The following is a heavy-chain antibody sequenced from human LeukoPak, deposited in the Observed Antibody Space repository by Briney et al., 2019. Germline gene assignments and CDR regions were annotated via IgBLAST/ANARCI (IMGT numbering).Heavy chain of an antibody. V-gene: IGHV1-69*04. CDR2: IIPIFGIA. Sequence: SVKVSCKASGGTFSSYAISWVRQAPGQGLEWMGRIIPIFGIANYAQKFQGRVTITADKSTSTAYMGLSSLRSEDTAVYYCARGSGYGDYRLAYFDYWGQGTLVTVSS. CDR1: GGTFSSYA. J-gene: IGHJ4*02. CDR3: ARGSGYGDYRLAYFDY. D-gene: IGHD4-17*01.